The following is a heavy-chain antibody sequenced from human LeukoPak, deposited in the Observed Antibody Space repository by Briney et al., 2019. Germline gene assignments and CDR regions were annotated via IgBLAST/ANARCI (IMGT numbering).Heavy chain of an antibody. Sequence: GGSLRLSCAASGFTFSAYGMSWVRQAPGKGLEWISTSSRDDAKTYYTDPVQGRFIISRDMSKNTLYLQMNSLRADDTAVYYCARDVTALDSWGQGTLVTVSS. CDR2: SSRDDAKT. CDR1: GFTFSAYG. V-gene: IGHV3-23*01. D-gene: IGHD2/OR15-2a*01. J-gene: IGHJ4*02. CDR3: ARDVTALDS.